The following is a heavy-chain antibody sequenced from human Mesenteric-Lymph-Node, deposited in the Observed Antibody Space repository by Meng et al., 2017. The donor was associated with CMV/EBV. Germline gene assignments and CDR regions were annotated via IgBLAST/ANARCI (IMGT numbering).Heavy chain of an antibody. CDR3: AKSYGDYGYYYGMDV. CDR1: GLTLRNHA. V-gene: IGHV3-23*03. CDR2: IDTGFSST. Sequence: GESLKISCAASGLTLRNHAMNWVRQAPGKGLEWVSVIDTGFSSTYYADSVKGRFTISRDNSKNTLYLQMNRLRAEDTAVYYCAKSYGDYGYYYGMDVWGQGTTVTVSS. J-gene: IGHJ6*02. D-gene: IGHD4-17*01.